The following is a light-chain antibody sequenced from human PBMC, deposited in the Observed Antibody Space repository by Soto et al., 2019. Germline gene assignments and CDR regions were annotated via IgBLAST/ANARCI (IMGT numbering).Light chain of an antibody. CDR2: DVS. CDR3: SSYTSSSPRV. V-gene: IGLV2-14*01. J-gene: IGLJ2*01. CDR1: SSDVGGYNY. Sequence: QSALTQPASVSGSPGQSITISCTGTSSDVGGYNYVSWYQQHPGKAPKLMIYDVSNRPSGVSNRFSGSKSGNTASLTISGLQAKDEADYYCSSYTSSSPRVFGGGTKLTVL.